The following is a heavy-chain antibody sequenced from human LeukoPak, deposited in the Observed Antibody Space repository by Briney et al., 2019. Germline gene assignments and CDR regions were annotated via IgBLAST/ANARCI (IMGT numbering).Heavy chain of an antibody. D-gene: IGHD3-10*01. CDR1: GFTFSSYS. Sequence: GGSLRLSCAASGFTFSSYSMNWVRQAPGKGLEWMGWINVGNGNTKYSQKFQGRVTITRDTSASTVYMELSSLRSEDTAVYYCARDRTVRGVIRNWFDPWGQGTLVTVSS. CDR3: ARDRTVRGVIRNWFDP. J-gene: IGHJ5*02. CDR2: INVGNGNT. V-gene: IGHV1-3*01.